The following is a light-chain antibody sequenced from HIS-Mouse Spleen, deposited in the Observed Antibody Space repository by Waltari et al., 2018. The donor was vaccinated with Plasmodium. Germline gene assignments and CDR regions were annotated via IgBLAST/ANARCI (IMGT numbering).Light chain of an antibody. CDR2: EVS. CDR3: SSYAGSNNLV. V-gene: IGLV2-8*01. Sequence: QSALTQPPSASGSPGQSVTISCTGTSSDVGGYNYVSWYQQHPGKALKLMIYEVSNRPSGVPDRFSGSKSGNTASLAVSGLQAEDEADYYCSSYAGSNNLVFGGGTKLTVL. CDR1: SSDVGGYNY. J-gene: IGLJ2*01.